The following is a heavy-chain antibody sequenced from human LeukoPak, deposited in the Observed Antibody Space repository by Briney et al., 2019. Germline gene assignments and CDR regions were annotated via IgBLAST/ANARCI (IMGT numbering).Heavy chain of an antibody. V-gene: IGHV3-9*01. J-gene: IGHJ4*02. D-gene: IGHD6-6*01. CDR1: GLTFDDYA. CDR3: AKEGLNIATRDFFDS. CDR2: ISWNSGSI. Sequence: GGSLRLSCAASGLTFDDYAMHWVRQAPGKGLEWVSGISWNSGSIGYTDSVKGRFTISRDNAKNSLYLQMNSLRAEDTAVYYCAKEGLNIATRDFFDSWGQGTLVTVSS.